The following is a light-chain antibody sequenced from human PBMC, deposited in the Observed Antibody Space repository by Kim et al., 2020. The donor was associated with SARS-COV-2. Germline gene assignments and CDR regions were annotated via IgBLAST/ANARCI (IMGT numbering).Light chain of an antibody. CDR2: GKN. CDR1: SLRSYY. J-gene: IGLJ2*01. Sequence: SSELTQDPAVSVALGQTVRITCQGDSLRSYYASWYQQKPGQAPVLVIYGKNNRPSGIPDRFSGSSSGNTASLPLTGAQAEDEADYYCNSRDSSGNQVVFG. V-gene: IGLV3-19*01. CDR3: NSRDSSGNQVV.